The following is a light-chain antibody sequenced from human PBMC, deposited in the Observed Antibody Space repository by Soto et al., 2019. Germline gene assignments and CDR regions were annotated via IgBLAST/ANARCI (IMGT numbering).Light chain of an antibody. J-gene: IGLJ3*02. CDR2: ETN. CDR1: GSNVGHNF. CDR3: GTWDNNLSDVV. V-gene: IGLV1-51*02. Sequence: QSVLTQPPSLSAAPGQKVTISCSGSGSNVGHNFVSWYQQLPGTAPRLLIYETNKRPSGIPDRFSGSKSGTSATLDIAGLQTGDEADYYCGTWDNNLSDVVFGGGTKPPS.